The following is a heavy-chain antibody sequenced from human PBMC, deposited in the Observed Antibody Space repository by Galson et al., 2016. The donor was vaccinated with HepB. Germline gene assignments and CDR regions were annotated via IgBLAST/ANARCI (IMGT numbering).Heavy chain of an antibody. V-gene: IGHV4-39*01. CDR2: FDYSGST. CDR3: ARGPHYGDFSDY. J-gene: IGHJ4*01. D-gene: IGHD4-17*01. CDR1: GFSISSSSYY. Sequence: SETLSLTCTVSGFSISSSSYYWGWIRQPPGKGLEWIGNFDYSGSTPYNPSLKSRVTMSADTSKNQFYLNLSTVTAADTAVYFCARGPHYGDFSDYWGHGTLVTVSS.